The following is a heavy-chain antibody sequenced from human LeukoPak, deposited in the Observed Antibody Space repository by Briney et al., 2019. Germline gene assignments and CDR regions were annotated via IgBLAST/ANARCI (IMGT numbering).Heavy chain of an antibody. D-gene: IGHD3-3*01. CDR1: GFTFSSYA. CDR3: AREALEWSPPDI. V-gene: IGHV3-23*01. Sequence: GGSLRLSCAASGFTFSSYAMSWVRQAPGKGLEWVSAISGSGGSTYYADSVKGRFTISRDNSKNTLYLQMNNMRTEDTAVYYCAREALEWSPPDIWGQGTTVTVSS. J-gene: IGHJ3*02. CDR2: ISGSGGST.